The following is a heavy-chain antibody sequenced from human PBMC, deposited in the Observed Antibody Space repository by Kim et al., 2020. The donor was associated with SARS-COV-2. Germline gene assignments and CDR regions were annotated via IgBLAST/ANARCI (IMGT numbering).Heavy chain of an antibody. V-gene: IGHV3-21*06. D-gene: IGHD3-10*01. CDR1: GFTFSDYS. Sequence: GGSLRLCCVASGFTFSDYSMHWVRQAPGKGLEWVSFICSNRDYKYYADSVKGRFTISRDNANNSLYLQMNSLRAEDTAVYFCARDYKDWGQGTLVTVSS. J-gene: IGHJ4*02. CDR3: ARDYKD. CDR2: ICSNRDYK.